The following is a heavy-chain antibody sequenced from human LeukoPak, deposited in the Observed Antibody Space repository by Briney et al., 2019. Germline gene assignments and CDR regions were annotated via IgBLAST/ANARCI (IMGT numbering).Heavy chain of an antibody. V-gene: IGHV3-23*01. CDR3: ARATTVTTYFDY. CDR1: GFTFSSYA. CDR2: ISGSGGST. Sequence: GGSLRLSCAASGFTFSSYAMSWVRQAPGKGLEWVSAISGSGGSTYYADSVKGRFTISRDNAKNSLYLQMNSLRAEDTAVYYCARATTVTTYFDYWGQGTLVTVSS. D-gene: IGHD4-11*01. J-gene: IGHJ4*02.